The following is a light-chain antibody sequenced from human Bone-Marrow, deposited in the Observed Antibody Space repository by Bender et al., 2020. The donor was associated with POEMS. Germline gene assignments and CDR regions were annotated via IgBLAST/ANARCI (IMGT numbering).Light chain of an antibody. CDR3: QSTDSSGTRWV. Sequence: SYELTQPPSVSVSPGQTARITCGGDVLAKEYVYWYQQKPGQAPALVIYRDTERPSGGPERFSGSSSGSTVTLTISGVQAEDEADYYCQSTDSSGTRWVFGGGANLAVL. CDR1: VLAKEY. V-gene: IGLV3-25*03. J-gene: IGLJ3*02. CDR2: RDT.